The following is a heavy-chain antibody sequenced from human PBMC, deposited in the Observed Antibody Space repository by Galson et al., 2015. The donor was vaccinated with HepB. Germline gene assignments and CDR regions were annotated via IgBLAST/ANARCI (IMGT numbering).Heavy chain of an antibody. CDR3: ARSMSGSCYSCQPPLDY. J-gene: IGHJ4*02. Sequence: SVKVSCKASGGTFSSYTISWVRQAPGQGLEWMGRIIPILGIANYAQKFQGRVTITADKSTSTAYMELSSLRSEDTAVYYCARSMSGSCYSCQPPLDYWGQGTLVTVSS. CDR1: GGTFSSYT. V-gene: IGHV1-69*02. CDR2: IIPILGIA. D-gene: IGHD2-15*01.